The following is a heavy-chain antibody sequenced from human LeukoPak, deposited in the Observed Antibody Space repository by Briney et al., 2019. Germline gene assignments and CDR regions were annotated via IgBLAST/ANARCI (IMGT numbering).Heavy chain of an antibody. CDR1: GGSFSGYY. V-gene: IGHV4-34*01. Sequence: SETLSLTCAVYGGSFSGYYWSWVRQPPGKGLEWIGEINHSGSTNYNPSLKSRVTISVDTSKNQFSLKLSSVTAADTAVYYCALVVVASTLFDYWGQGTLVTVSS. CDR3: ALVVVASTLFDY. D-gene: IGHD2-15*01. J-gene: IGHJ4*02. CDR2: INHSGST.